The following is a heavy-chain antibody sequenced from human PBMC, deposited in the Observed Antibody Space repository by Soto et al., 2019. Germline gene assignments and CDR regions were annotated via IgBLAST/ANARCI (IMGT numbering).Heavy chain of an antibody. CDR2: INSNSGGT. J-gene: IGHJ4*02. CDR3: ARDTPPLHSQSFDH. V-gene: IGHV1-2*02. D-gene: IGHD2-15*01. CDR1: GYNFIGYF. Sequence: ASVKVSCKASGYNFIGYFIHWVRQAPGQGPEWMGWINSNSGGTMYAEKFQGRVTMTRDASIRVVYLELSGLTSDDTAIYYCARDTPPLHSQSFDHWGQGALVTVSS.